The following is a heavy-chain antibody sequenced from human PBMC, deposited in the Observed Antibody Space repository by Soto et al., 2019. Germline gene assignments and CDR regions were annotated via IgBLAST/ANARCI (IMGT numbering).Heavy chain of an antibody. CDR3: ARRIRENYYDSSGYYYLGGYYYYGMDV. Sequence: SSETLSLTCTVSGGSISSSSYYWGWIRQPPGKGLEWIGSIYYSGSTYYNPSLKSRVTISVDTSKNQFSLKLSSVTAADTAVYYCARRIRENYYDSSGYYYLGGYYYYGMDVWGQGTTVTVPS. CDR2: IYYSGST. D-gene: IGHD3-22*01. CDR1: GGSISSSSYY. V-gene: IGHV4-39*01. J-gene: IGHJ6*02.